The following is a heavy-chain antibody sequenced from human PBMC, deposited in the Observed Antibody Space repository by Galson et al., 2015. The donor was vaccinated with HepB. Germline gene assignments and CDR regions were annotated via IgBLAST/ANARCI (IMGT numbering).Heavy chain of an antibody. CDR1: GFSIRSHY. CDR3: AQLGTGY. V-gene: IGHV3-53*01. J-gene: IGHJ4*02. CDR2: IHGGNNK. D-gene: IGHD6-13*01. Sequence: SLILSCAASGFSIRSHYMNWVRQAPGKGREWVSLIHGGNNKYYADSVKGRFTISRDDSRNTLYLQMNSLRAEDTAVYYCAQLGTGYWGQGPLVTVSS.